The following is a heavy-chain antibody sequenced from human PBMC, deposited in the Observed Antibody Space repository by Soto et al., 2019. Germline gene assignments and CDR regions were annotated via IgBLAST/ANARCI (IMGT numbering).Heavy chain of an antibody. CDR1: GGSFSGYY. Sequence: QVQLQQWGAGPLRPLETLSLTCGVSGGSFSGYYWAWIRQSPGKGLEWIGEINDRGSINYNPSLKSRVSISVDTSKNHYSLNLRSVTAAVTAVYYCAREIHDILTGPPWVWYFDLWGRGTLVTVSS. J-gene: IGHJ2*01. CDR2: INDRGSI. V-gene: IGHV4-34*01. D-gene: IGHD3-9*01. CDR3: AREIHDILTGPPWVWYFDL.